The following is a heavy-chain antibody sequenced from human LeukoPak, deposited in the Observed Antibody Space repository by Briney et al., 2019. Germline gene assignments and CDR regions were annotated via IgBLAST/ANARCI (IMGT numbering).Heavy chain of an antibody. CDR1: GYTFTSYD. V-gene: IGHV1-8*01. CDR3: ARDADTAMVRNYYYYGMDV. Sequence: ASVKVSCKASGYTFTSYDINWVRQATGQGLEWMGWMNPNSGNTGYAQKFQGRVTMTRNTSISTAYMELSSLRSEDTAVYYCARDADTAMVRNYYYYGMDVWGQGTTVTVSS. D-gene: IGHD5-18*01. J-gene: IGHJ6*02. CDR2: MNPNSGNT.